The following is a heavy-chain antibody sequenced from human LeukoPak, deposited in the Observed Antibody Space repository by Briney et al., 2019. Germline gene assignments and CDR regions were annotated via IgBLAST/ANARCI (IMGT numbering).Heavy chain of an antibody. J-gene: IGHJ4*02. Sequence: PGGSLRLSCAASGFTFSSYGMHWVRQAPGKGLEWVSAISGSGGSTYYADSVKGRFTISRDNSKNTLYLQMNSLRAEDTAVYYCAKDQRWNGLFDYWGQGTLVTVSS. CDR3: AKDQRWNGLFDY. V-gene: IGHV3-23*01. CDR2: ISGSGGST. D-gene: IGHD1-1*01. CDR1: GFTFSSYG.